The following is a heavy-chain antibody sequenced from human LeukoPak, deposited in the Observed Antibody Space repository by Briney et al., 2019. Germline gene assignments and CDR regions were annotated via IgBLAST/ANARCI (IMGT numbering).Heavy chain of an antibody. CDR1: GFTFSSYS. D-gene: IGHD1-26*01. CDR2: ISSSSSYI. V-gene: IGHV3-21*01. Sequence: PGGSLRLSCAASGFTFSSYSMNWVRQAPGKGLEWVSSISSSSSYIYYADSVKGRFTISRDNAKNSLYLQMNSLRAEDTAVYYCARDEGANSYYYYGMDVWGQGTTVTVSS. J-gene: IGHJ6*02. CDR3: ARDEGANSYYYYGMDV.